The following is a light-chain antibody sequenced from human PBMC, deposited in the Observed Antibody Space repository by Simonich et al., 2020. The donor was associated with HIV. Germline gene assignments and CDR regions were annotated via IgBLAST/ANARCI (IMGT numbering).Light chain of an antibody. J-gene: IGKJ4*01. CDR1: QSLLQSDGKTY. CDR3: AQSVQLPLT. CDR2: GVS. Sequence: DIVLTQTPLPLSVTPGQPASISCKSSQSLLQSDGKTYLYWYLQKPGQSPQHLMYGVSNRLSRVPDRFSGSGSGTDFALKISRVEAEDVGIYYCAQSVQLPLTFGGGTKVEIK. V-gene: IGKV2D-29*02.